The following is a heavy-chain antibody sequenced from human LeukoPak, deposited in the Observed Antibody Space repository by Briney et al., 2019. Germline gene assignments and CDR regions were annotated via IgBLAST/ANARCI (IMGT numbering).Heavy chain of an antibody. Sequence: KHSETLSLTCTGPGGSISSYYWNWIRQHPGKGQEWIGYNYYSGSTNYNPSLKSRVTISVDTSKNHFSLKLSSVAAADTAVYYCARGNGWVCSSTSCYNWFDPWGQGTLVTVSS. CDR2: NYYSGST. D-gene: IGHD2-2*01. V-gene: IGHV4-59*01. CDR1: GGSISSYY. J-gene: IGHJ5*02. CDR3: ARGNGWVCSSTSCYNWFDP.